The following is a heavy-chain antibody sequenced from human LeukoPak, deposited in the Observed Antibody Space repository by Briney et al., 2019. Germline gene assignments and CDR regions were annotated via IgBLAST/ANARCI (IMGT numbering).Heavy chain of an antibody. J-gene: IGHJ6*02. Sequence: ASVKVSCKASGGTFSSYAISWVRQAPGQGLEWMGRIIPILGVANYAQKFQGRVTITADKSTSTAYMELSSLRSEDTAVYYCARGNYTATYDQSWMDVWGQGTTVTVSS. CDR1: GGTFSSYA. CDR3: ARGNYTATYDQSWMDV. CDR2: IIPILGVA. V-gene: IGHV1-69*04. D-gene: IGHD5-12*01.